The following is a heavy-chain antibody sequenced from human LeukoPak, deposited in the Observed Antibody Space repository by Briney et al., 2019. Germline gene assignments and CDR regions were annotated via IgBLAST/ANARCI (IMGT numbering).Heavy chain of an antibody. Sequence: GRSLRLSCAASGFTFSSYDMSWVRQAPGKGLEWVSGISGSGGSTYYADSVKGRFTISRDNSKKTLYMQMNSLRAEDTAVYYCAKDRHAPGRYCSSTTCFPFDSWGQGTLVTVSS. D-gene: IGHD2-2*01. V-gene: IGHV3-23*01. CDR1: GFTFSSYD. J-gene: IGHJ5*01. CDR3: AKDRHAPGRYCSSTTCFPFDS. CDR2: ISGSGGST.